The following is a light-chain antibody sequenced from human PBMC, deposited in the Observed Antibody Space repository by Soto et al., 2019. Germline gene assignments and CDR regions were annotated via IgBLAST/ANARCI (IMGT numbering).Light chain of an antibody. CDR2: GAS. Sequence: EIVLTQSPGTLSLSPGERATLSCRASQSVRSTYFAWYQQKPGQAPRLLIYGASSRATGIPDRFSGSGSGTDFTLTISRLEPEDFAVYYCQQYVSLITIGQGTRLEIK. CDR1: QSVRSTY. V-gene: IGKV3-20*01. CDR3: QQYVSLIT. J-gene: IGKJ5*01.